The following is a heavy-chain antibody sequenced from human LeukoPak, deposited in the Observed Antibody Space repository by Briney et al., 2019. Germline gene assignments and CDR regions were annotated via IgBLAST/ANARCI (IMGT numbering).Heavy chain of an antibody. V-gene: IGHV3-23*01. Sequence: GGSMRLSCAASGFTFSSYAMSWVSQAQGKGLEWVASISSNGGSTYYADSVKGRFTISRDNSKNTLYLQMNSLRAEDTAVYYCAKASKMDTILPPFDYWGQGTLVTVSS. J-gene: IGHJ4*02. CDR1: GFTFSSYA. CDR2: ISSNGGST. D-gene: IGHD5-24*01. CDR3: AKASKMDTILPPFDY.